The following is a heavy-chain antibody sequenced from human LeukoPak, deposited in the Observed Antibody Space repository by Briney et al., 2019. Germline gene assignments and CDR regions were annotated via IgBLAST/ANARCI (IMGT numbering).Heavy chain of an antibody. V-gene: IGHV3-23*01. J-gene: IGHJ4*02. CDR2: ITGSGGST. D-gene: IGHD3-22*01. Sequence: GSLSLSCAASSFIFSNFAMSWVRQAPGKGLEWVSTITGSGGSTYYADSVKGRFTISRDNSKNTSSLQMNSLRAEDTAVYYCAKDPNYYDSSGYYGWGQGTLVTVSS. CDR3: AKDPNYYDSSGYYG. CDR1: SFIFSNFA.